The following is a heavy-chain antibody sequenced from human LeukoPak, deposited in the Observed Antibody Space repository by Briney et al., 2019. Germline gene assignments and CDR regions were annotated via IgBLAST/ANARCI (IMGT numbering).Heavy chain of an antibody. CDR2: ISACNGNT. V-gene: IGHV1-18*01. CDR3: ARDSSGPPRRGRNTFDI. D-gene: IGHD3-22*01. CDR1: GYTFTSYG. J-gene: IGHJ3*02. Sequence: GASVKVSCKASGYTFTSYGISWVRQAPGQGLEWMGWISACNGNTNYAQKLQGRVTMTTDTSTSTAYMELRSLRSDDTAVYYCARDSSGPPRRGRNTFDIWGQGTMVTVSS.